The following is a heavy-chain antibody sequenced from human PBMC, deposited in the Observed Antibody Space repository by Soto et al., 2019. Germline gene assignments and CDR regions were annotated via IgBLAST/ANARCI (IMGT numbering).Heavy chain of an antibody. CDR2: VYGGDSDA. D-gene: IGHD3-16*01. CDR1: GYNFPNYW. V-gene: IGHV5-51*01. CDR3: ARQRSRGKYIWALDV. J-gene: IGHJ6*02. Sequence: GESLKISCQASGYNFPNYWIGWVRQMPGKGLEWMGVVYGGDSDARYSPSFQGQVTISADKSVNTAYLQWSSLRASDSAIYYCARQRSRGKYIWALDVWGQGTTVTVSS.